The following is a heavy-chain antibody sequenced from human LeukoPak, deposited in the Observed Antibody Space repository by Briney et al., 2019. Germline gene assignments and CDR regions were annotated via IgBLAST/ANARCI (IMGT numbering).Heavy chain of an antibody. D-gene: IGHD3-3*01. Sequence: PGGSLRLSCEASGFTFNTCAMSWVRQAPGKGLEWVSAISESGSGTYYADSVKGRFTISRDNSKNMLYLQMNSLRADDTAVYYCARDLELSAVYYFDSWGQGTLVIVSS. CDR3: ARDLELSAVYYFDS. V-gene: IGHV3-23*01. CDR1: GFTFNTCA. J-gene: IGHJ4*02. CDR2: ISESGSGT.